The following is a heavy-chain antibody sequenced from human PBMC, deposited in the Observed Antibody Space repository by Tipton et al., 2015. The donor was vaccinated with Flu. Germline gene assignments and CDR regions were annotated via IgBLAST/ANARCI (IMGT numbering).Heavy chain of an antibody. Sequence: TLSLTCTVSGGFISSYYWNWIRQPPGKGLEWIGYIYHNQYTKYNPSLKSRVTISVDTSKSQFSLQLSSVTAADTAMYYCARRDYSNYVSEPKNWFDPWGQGALVTVSS. CDR1: GGFISSYY. V-gene: IGHV4-4*09. CDR2: IYHNQYT. J-gene: IGHJ5*02. D-gene: IGHD4-11*01. CDR3: ARRDYSNYVSEPKNWFDP.